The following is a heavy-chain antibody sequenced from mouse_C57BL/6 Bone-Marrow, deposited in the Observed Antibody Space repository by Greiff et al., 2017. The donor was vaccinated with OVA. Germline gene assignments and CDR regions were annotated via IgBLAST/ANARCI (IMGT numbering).Heavy chain of an antibody. Sequence: EVQVVESGEGLVKPGGSLKLSCAASGFTFSSYAMSWVRQTPEKRLEWVAYISSGGDYIYYADTVKGRFTISRDNARNTLYLQMSSLKSEDTAMYYCTRDTVVADWYFDVWGTGTTVTVSS. V-gene: IGHV5-9-1*02. CDR3: TRDTVVADWYFDV. D-gene: IGHD1-1*01. CDR1: GFTFSSYA. CDR2: ISSGGDYI. J-gene: IGHJ1*03.